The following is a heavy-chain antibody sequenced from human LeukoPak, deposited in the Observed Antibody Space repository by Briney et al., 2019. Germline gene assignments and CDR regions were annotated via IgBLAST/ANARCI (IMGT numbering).Heavy chain of an antibody. CDR3: ARHYGDYLPYYFDY. J-gene: IGHJ4*02. CDR1: GYTLTELS. D-gene: IGHD4-17*01. Sequence: GASVKVSCKVSGYTLTELSMHWVRQAPGKGLEWMGGFDPEDGETIYAQKFQGRVTMTEDTSTDTAYMELRSLRSDDTAVYYCARHYGDYLPYYFDYWGQGTLVTVSS. CDR2: FDPEDGET. V-gene: IGHV1-24*01.